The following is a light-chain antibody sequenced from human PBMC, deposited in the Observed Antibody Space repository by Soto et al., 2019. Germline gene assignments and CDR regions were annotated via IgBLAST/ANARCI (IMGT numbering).Light chain of an antibody. CDR1: QPINTKS. V-gene: IGKV3-20*01. Sequence: EIVLTQSPATLSLSPGDGATLSCRASQPINTKSLAWYQQKSGQTPRLLIYATSTRAAGIPDRFSGSGSGTEFTLTLSGLEPEDFAMYYCHQSGTSATFGQGTKVEVK. CDR3: HQSGTSAT. J-gene: IGKJ1*01. CDR2: ATS.